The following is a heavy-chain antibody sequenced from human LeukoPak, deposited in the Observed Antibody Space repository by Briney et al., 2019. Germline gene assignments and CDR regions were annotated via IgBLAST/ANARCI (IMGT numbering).Heavy chain of an antibody. V-gene: IGHV3-74*01. Sequence: GGSLRLSCAASGFTFSNYWMHWVRQTPGKGLVWVSRINSDASVTTYADSVKGRFTISRDNSKNTLYLQMNSLRAEDTAVYYCARGIAVAAFDYWGQGTLVTVSS. CDR1: GFTFSNYW. D-gene: IGHD6-19*01. CDR3: ARGIAVAAFDY. J-gene: IGHJ4*02. CDR2: INSDASVT.